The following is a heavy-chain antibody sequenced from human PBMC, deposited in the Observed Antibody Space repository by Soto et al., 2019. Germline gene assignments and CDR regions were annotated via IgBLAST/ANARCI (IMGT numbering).Heavy chain of an antibody. Sequence: PSETLSLTYTVSGGSISSGGYYWSWIRQHPGKGLEWIGYIYYSGSTYYNPSLKSRVTISVDTSKNQFSLKLSSVTAADTAVYYCARDKGARAAGGRDYYYGMDVWGQGTTVTVSS. V-gene: IGHV4-31*03. D-gene: IGHD2-15*01. CDR3: ARDKGARAAGGRDYYYGMDV. CDR2: IYYSGST. J-gene: IGHJ6*02. CDR1: GGSISSGGYY.